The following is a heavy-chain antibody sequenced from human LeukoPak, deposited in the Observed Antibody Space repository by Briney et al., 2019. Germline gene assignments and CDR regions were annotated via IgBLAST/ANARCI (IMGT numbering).Heavy chain of an antibody. CDR1: GGSFSGYY. Sequence: SETLSLTCAVYGGSFSGYYWSWIRQPPRKGLEWIGEINHSGSTNYNPSLKSRVTISVDTSKNQFSLKLSSVTAADTAVYYCARSSGWYYFDYWGQGTLVTVSS. J-gene: IGHJ4*02. CDR2: INHSGST. V-gene: IGHV4-34*01. D-gene: IGHD6-19*01. CDR3: ARSSGWYYFDY.